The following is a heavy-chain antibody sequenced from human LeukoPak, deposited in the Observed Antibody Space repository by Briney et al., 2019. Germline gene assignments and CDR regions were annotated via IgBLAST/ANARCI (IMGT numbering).Heavy chain of an antibody. D-gene: IGHD1-26*01. CDR1: GFTVSSNY. J-gene: IGHJ4*02. CDR3: AREDVRGSWFDY. Sequence: GGSLRLSCAASGFTVSSNYMSWVRQAPGKGLEWVSVIYSGGSTYYADSVKGRFTISRDNSKNTLYLQMNSLRAEDTAVYYCAREDVRGSWFDYWGQGTLVTVSS. CDR2: IYSGGST. V-gene: IGHV3-66*01.